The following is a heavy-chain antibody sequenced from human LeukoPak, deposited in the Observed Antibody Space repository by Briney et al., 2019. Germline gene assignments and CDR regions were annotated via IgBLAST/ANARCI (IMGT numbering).Heavy chain of an antibody. CDR1: GYSFTTYG. J-gene: IGHJ4*02. Sequence: ASVKVSCKASGYSFTTYGISWVRQAPGQGLEWMGWINPNSGGTNYAQKFQGRVTMTRDTSISTAYMELSRLRSDDTAVYYCAREIIYYDSSGSSPNFDYWGQGTLVTVSS. D-gene: IGHD3-22*01. CDR3: AREIIYYDSSGSSPNFDY. CDR2: INPNSGGT. V-gene: IGHV1-2*02.